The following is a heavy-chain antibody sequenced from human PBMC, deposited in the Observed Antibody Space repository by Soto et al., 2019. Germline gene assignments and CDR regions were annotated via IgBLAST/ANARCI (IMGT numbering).Heavy chain of an antibody. CDR1: GYTFRTND. J-gene: IGHJ5*02. CDR2: ISGTDGST. D-gene: IGHD6-13*01. V-gene: IGHV3-23*01. CDR3: ARDTGSSWPEWFDP. Sequence: GWSLRLSCAASGYTFRTNDMSWVRQAPGKGLEWVSGISGTDGSTSYIDSVKGRFTISRDDSENSLYLQMNSLRAEDTAVYYCARDTGSSWPEWFDPWGQGTLVTVSS.